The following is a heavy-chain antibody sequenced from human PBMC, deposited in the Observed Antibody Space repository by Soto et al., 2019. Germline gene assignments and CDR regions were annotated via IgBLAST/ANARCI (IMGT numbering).Heavy chain of an antibody. D-gene: IGHD3-10*01. J-gene: IGHJ4*02. CDR2: IYYSGST. CDR1: GGSISSYY. V-gene: IGHV4-59*01. Sequence: SETLSLTCTVSGGSISSYYWSWIRQPPGKGLEWIGYIYYSGSTNYNPSLKSRVTISVDTSKNQFSLKLSSVTAADTAVYYCARWVSGSYYWYFDYWGQGTLVTVSS. CDR3: ARWVSGSYYWYFDY.